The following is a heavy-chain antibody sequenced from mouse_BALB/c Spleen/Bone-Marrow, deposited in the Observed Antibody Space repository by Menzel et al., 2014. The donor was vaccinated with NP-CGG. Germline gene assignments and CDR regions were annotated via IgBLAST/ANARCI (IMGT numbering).Heavy chain of an antibody. J-gene: IGHJ3*01. CDR2: SRNKAKHYTT. Sequence: EVQLVESGGGLVQPGDSLRLSCATSGFTFSDFYMEWVRQPPGKRLEWIAASRNKAKHYTTEYSASVKGRFIASRDTSQSILYLQMNALRAEDTAIYYCARDVGYGNYFVYWGQGTLVTVSA. D-gene: IGHD2-10*02. CDR3: ARDVGYGNYFVY. CDR1: GFTFSDFY. V-gene: IGHV7-1*02.